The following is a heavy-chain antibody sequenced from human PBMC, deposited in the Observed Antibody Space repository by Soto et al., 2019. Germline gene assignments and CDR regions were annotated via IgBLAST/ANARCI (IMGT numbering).Heavy chain of an antibody. V-gene: IGHV5-10-1*01. CDR1: GYSFTSYW. Sequence: TGESLKISCKGSGYSFTSYWISWVRQMPGKGLEWMGRIDPSDSYTNYSPSFQGHVTISADKSISTAYLQWSSLKASDTAMYYCASADYDILTGYSGMDVWGQGTTVTVSS. CDR2: IDPSDSYT. D-gene: IGHD3-9*01. J-gene: IGHJ6*02. CDR3: ASADYDILTGYSGMDV.